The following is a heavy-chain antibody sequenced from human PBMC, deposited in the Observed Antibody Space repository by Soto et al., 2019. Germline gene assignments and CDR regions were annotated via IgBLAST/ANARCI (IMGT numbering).Heavy chain of an antibody. V-gene: IGHV1-3*01. CDR3: ATAIADDAFDI. CDR1: GYTFPSYA. J-gene: IGHJ3*02. CDR2: INGGNGNT. Sequence: ASVKVSCKASGYTFPSYAMHWVRQAPGQRLEWMGWINGGNGNTKYSQKLQGRVTITRDTSATTAYMELSSLRSEDTAVYYCATAIADDAFDIWGRGTMVTVSS. D-gene: IGHD2-2*01.